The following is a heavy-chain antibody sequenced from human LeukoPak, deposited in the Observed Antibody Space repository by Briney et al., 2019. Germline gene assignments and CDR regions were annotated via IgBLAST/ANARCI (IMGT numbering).Heavy chain of an antibody. CDR1: GFTVSSNY. Sequence: AGGSLRLSCAASGFTVSSNYMSWVRQAPGKGLEWVSVIYSGGSTYYADSVKGRVTISRDNSKNTVYLQMNSLRAEDTAVYYCARAPYSSGSSLEYWGQGTLVTVSS. CDR2: IYSGGST. J-gene: IGHJ4*02. V-gene: IGHV3-53*01. CDR3: ARAPYSSGSSLEY. D-gene: IGHD6-19*01.